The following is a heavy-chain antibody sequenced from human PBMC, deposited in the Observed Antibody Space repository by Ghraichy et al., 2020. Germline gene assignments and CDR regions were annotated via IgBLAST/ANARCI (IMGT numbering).Heavy chain of an antibody. CDR1: GYTFTGYY. CDR3: ARDRTGYLGGGSSGYYFDY. V-gene: IGHV1-2*02. D-gene: IGHD6-19*01. Sequence: ASVKVSCKASGYTFTGYYMHWVRQAPGQGLEWMGWINPNSGGTNYAQKFQGRVTMTRDTSISTAYMELSRLRSDDTAVYYCARDRTGYLGGGSSGYYFDYSGHVPLVTCSS. CDR2: INPNSGGT. J-gene: IGHJ4*01.